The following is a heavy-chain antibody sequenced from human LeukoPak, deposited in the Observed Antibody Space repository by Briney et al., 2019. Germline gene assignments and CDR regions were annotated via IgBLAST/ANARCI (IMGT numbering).Heavy chain of an antibody. D-gene: IGHD3-10*01. CDR1: GGSFSGYY. V-gene: IGHV4-34*01. CDR2: INHSGST. CDR3: ARGLVLPDY. Sequence: SETLSLTCAVYGGSFSGYYWSWIRQPPGKGLEWIGEINHSGSTNYNPSLKSRVTISVDTSKNQFSLKLSSVTAADTAVYYCARGLVLPDYWGQGTLVTVSS. J-gene: IGHJ4*02.